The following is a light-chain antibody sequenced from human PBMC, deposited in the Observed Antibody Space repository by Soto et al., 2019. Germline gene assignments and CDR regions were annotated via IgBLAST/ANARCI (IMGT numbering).Light chain of an antibody. CDR2: DAS. CDR3: QQRSNWA. Sequence: EIVLTQSPATLSLSPGERATLSCRASQSVSSYLAWYQQKPGQAPRLLIYDASNRATGIPARCSGSGSGTDFTLTISSLEPEDFAVYYCQQRSNWAFGQGTKVDI. V-gene: IGKV3-11*01. J-gene: IGKJ1*01. CDR1: QSVSSY.